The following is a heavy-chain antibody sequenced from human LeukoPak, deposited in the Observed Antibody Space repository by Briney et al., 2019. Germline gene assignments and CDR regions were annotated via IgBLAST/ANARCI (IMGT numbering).Heavy chain of an antibody. J-gene: IGHJ3*02. CDR2: IKQDGSEK. V-gene: IGHV3-7*01. CDR1: GFTFISYW. Sequence: GSLRLSCAASGFTFISYWMSWVRQAPGKGLEWVANIKQDGSEKYYVDSVKGRFTISRDNAKNSLYLQMNSLRAEDTAVYYCARGEFIWGQGTMVTVSS. CDR3: ARGEFI.